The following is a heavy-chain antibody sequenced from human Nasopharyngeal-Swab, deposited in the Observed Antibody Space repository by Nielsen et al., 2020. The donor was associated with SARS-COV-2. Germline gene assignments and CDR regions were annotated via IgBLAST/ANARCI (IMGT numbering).Heavy chain of an antibody. D-gene: IGHD2-2*01. Sequence: SETLSLTCAVYGGSFSGYYWSWIRQPPGKGLEWIGEINHSGSTNYNPSLKSRVTISVDTSKNQFSLKLSSVTAADTAVYYCARRLLRKSIVVPAAPRGYFQHWGQGTLVTVSS. J-gene: IGHJ1*01. CDR1: GGSFSGYY. CDR2: INHSGST. V-gene: IGHV4-34*01. CDR3: ARRLLRKSIVVPAAPRGYFQH.